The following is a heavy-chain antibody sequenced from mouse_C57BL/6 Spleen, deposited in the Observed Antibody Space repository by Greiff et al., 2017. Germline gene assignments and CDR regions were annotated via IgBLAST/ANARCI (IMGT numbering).Heavy chain of an antibody. CDR3: AREGDYGSSDWYFDV. D-gene: IGHD1-1*01. Sequence: EVQGVESGGGLVKPGGSLKLSCAASGFTFSSYAMSWVRQTPETRLEWVATISDGGSYTYYPDHVKGRFTISRDNAKNNLYLQMSHLKSEDTAMYYCAREGDYGSSDWYFDVWGTGTTVTVSS. CDR2: ISDGGSYT. J-gene: IGHJ1*03. CDR1: GFTFSSYA. V-gene: IGHV5-4*01.